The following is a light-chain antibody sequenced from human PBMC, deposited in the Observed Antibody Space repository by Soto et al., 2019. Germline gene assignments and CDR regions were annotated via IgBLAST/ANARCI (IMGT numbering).Light chain of an antibody. CDR1: QGISSR. V-gene: IGKV1-5*03. CDR2: KAS. J-gene: IGKJ5*01. Sequence: DIQMTQSPSTLSASVGDRVTITCRASQGISSRLAWYQQKPGKAPKLLIYKASNLESGVPSRFSGSGSETEFTLTISSLQPDDFATYYCQQYNSYPITFGQGTRLDIK. CDR3: QQYNSYPIT.